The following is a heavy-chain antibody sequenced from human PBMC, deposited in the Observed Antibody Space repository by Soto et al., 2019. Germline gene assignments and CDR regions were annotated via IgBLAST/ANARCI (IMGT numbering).Heavy chain of an antibody. Sequence: KPSETLSLTCTVSGGSISDDSYWCWIRQTPGKGLEWIGYIYHTGNTYYNPSLRSRVSISVEQSKSQFSLKLISVTAADTAVHFCARDEYQLLSSVSWFDSWGQGTLVTVSS. J-gene: IGHJ5*01. D-gene: IGHD2-2*01. CDR2: IYHTGNT. V-gene: IGHV4-30-4*01. CDR3: ARDEYQLLSSVSWFDS. CDR1: GGSISDDSY.